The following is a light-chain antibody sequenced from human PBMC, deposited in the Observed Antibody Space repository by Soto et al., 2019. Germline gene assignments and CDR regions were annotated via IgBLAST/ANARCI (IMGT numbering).Light chain of an antibody. V-gene: IGKV1-5*01. J-gene: IGKJ5*01. Sequence: DIQMTQSPSTLSASVGDRVTITCRASQSLNNDLAWYQQKPGKAPNLLIYDASTLERGVPSRFSGTGSGTEFTLAINSLQPDDFATYYCQQNHRSSITFGQGTRLEIK. CDR3: QQNHRSSIT. CDR1: QSLNND. CDR2: DAS.